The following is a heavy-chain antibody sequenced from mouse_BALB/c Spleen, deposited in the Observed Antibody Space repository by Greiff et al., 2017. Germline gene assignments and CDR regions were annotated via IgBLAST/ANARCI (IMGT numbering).Heavy chain of an antibody. D-gene: IGHD2-4*01. CDR3: ARDDYDSWFAY. CDR2: ISSGSSTI. Sequence: DVKLVESGGGLVQPGGSRKLSCAASGFTFSSFGMHWVRQAPEKGLEWVAYISSGSSTIYYADTVKGRFTISRDNPKNTLFLQMTSLRSEDTAMYYCARDDYDSWFAYWGQGTLVTVSA. CDR1: GFTFSSFG. V-gene: IGHV5-17*02. J-gene: IGHJ3*01.